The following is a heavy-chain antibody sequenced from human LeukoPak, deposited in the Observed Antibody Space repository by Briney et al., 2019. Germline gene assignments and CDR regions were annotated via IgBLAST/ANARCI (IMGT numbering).Heavy chain of an antibody. V-gene: IGHV3-23*01. CDR1: GFTFSSYA. Sequence: GGSLRLSCAASGFTFSSYAMSWVRQAPGKGLEWVLGISGSGGSTYYADSVKGRFTISRDNSKNTLYLQMNSLRAEDTAVYYCAGYSSRWYGPNFDYWGQGTLVTVSS. D-gene: IGHD6-13*01. CDR3: AGYSSRWYGPNFDY. CDR2: ISGSGGST. J-gene: IGHJ4*02.